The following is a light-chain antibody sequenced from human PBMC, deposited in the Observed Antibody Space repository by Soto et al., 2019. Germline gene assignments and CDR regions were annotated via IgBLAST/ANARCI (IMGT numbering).Light chain of an antibody. V-gene: IGKV3-20*01. CDR2: GTS. CDR3: QHYRSSWT. CDR1: KGFSTGF. Sequence: EIVLTQSPGTLSLSPGERATFPFRAIKGFSTGFLAGYHQKPGQPPSLLIYGTSSRATGIPERFSGSGSGTDFTLTISRLEPEDFAVYYCQHYRSSWTFGRGTKVEVK. J-gene: IGKJ1*01.